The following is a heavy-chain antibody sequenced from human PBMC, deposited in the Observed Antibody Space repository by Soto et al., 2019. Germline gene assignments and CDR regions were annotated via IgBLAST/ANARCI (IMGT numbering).Heavy chain of an antibody. D-gene: IGHD3-10*01. CDR1: GFTFIGYW. V-gene: IGHV3-74*03. Sequence: EVQLVESGGGVVQPGGSLRLSCAASGFTFIGYWMHWVRQGPGKGLVWVARINNDGIDTTYADSVKGRFTISRDNTKNMVYLETNSLRADDTAVYYCARDGSMVRERWFDPWGQGTLVTVSS. CDR2: INNDGIDT. J-gene: IGHJ5*02. CDR3: ARDGSMVRERWFDP.